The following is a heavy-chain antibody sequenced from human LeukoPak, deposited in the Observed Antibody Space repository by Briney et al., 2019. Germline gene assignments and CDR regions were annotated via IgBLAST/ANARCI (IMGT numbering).Heavy chain of an antibody. J-gene: IGHJ3*02. CDR3: ARDWTHRSFDI. CDR2: IYSDGST. Sequence: GGSPRLSCAASGLTVSSNYMSWVRQAPGKGLEWISVIYSDGSTNYVDSVKGRFTISRDNAKNTLYLQINSLRAEDTAVYYCARDWTHRSFDIWGQGTMVTVSS. V-gene: IGHV3-66*01. CDR1: GLTVSSNY. D-gene: IGHD3/OR15-3a*01.